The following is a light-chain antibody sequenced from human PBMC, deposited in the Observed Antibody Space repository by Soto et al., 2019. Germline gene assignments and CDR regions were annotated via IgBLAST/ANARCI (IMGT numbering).Light chain of an antibody. V-gene: IGKV3-15*01. CDR3: QQYDDWPPWT. CDR2: GAS. Sequence: EIVMTQSPATLSVSPGERATLSCRASQSVDTNLAWYQQKPGQAPRVLIYGASTRAAGIPARFSGSGSGTEFTLPISSLQSEDFAVYYCQQYDDWPPWTFGQGTKVEIK. J-gene: IGKJ1*01. CDR1: QSVDTN.